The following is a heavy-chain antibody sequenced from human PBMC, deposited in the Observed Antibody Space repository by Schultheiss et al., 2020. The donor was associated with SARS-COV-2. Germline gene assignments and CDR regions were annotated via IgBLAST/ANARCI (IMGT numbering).Heavy chain of an antibody. CDR2: ITHSGST. J-gene: IGHJ6*02. CDR1: GFSLSTSGVG. CDR3: VRDRGPYDFWSHEGGMDV. D-gene: IGHD3-3*01. Sequence: SGPTLVKPTQTLTLTCTFSGFSLSTSGVGAGWIRQPPGKGLEWIGEITHSGSTKFNPSLKSRVTMSVDTSKNQVSLKLSSVTAAETAVYYCVRDRGPYDFWSHEGGMDVWGQGTTVTVSS. V-gene: IGHV4-39*07.